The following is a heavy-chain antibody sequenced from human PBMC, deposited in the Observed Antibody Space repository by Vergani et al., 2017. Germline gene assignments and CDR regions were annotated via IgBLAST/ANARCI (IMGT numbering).Heavy chain of an antibody. V-gene: IGHV4-4*07. D-gene: IGHD5-24*01. CDR3: ARAEFXTNYCGQSYYFDF. CDR1: GASINSRYY. Sequence: QVQLQESGPGLVKPSQTLALTCRVSGASINSRYYWSWVRQPAGKGLQWIGRVYFTGSTNYNPSLGSRVSLSIDTSKNQFSLKLHSVSADDTAVYFCARAEFXTNYCGQSYYFDFWGQGIPVTVSA. J-gene: IGHJ4*02. CDR2: VYFTGST.